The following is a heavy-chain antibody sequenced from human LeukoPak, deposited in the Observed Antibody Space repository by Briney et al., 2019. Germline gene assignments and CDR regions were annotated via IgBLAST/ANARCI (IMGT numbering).Heavy chain of an antibody. D-gene: IGHD3-10*01. J-gene: IGHJ4*02. CDR1: GGSISSGNYY. CDR2: FYTSGST. V-gene: IGHV4-61*02. Sequence: PSETLSLTCTVSGGSISSGNYYWSWIRQPAGKGLEWIGRFYTSGSTNYSPALKSRVTISVDTSKNQFSLKLSSVTAADTAVYYCARGSGVRGANGGSTSDYWGQGTLVTVSS. CDR3: ARGSGVRGANGGSTSDY.